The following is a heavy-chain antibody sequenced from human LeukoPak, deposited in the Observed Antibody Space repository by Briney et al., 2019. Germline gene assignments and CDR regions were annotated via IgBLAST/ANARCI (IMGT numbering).Heavy chain of an antibody. Sequence: PGGTLTLTCAASGLTFSSYGMHWVRQAPGKGLEWVAFIRYDGSNKYYAASEKRRITTFRDNSKDTLYLQLNSLRAEDTAVYYCAKDMLVTTLDYWGQGTLVSVSS. CDR3: AKDMLVTTLDY. J-gene: IGHJ4*02. CDR1: GLTFSSYG. D-gene: IGHD4-17*01. CDR2: IRYDGSNK. V-gene: IGHV3-30*02.